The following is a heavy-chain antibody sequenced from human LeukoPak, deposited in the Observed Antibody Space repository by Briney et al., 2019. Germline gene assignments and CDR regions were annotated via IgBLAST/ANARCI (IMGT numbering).Heavy chain of an antibody. CDR2: INHSGST. CDR3: ARKRGYSYVVRVYYFDY. Sequence: KPSETLSLTCAVYGGSFSGYYWSWIRQPPGKGLEWIGEINHSGSTNYNPSLKSRVTISVDTSKNQFSLKLSSVTAADTAVYYCARKRGYSYVVRVYYFDYWGQGTLVTVSS. D-gene: IGHD5-18*01. CDR1: GGSFSGYY. V-gene: IGHV4-34*01. J-gene: IGHJ4*02.